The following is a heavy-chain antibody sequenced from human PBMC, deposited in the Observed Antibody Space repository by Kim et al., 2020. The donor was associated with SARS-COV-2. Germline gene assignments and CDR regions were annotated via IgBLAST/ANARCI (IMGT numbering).Heavy chain of an antibody. V-gene: IGHV3-30*04. CDR3: ASPRRYSYGPFDP. D-gene: IGHD5-18*01. CDR2: ISYDGSNK. J-gene: IGHJ5*02. CDR1: GFTFSSYA. Sequence: GGSLRLSCAASGFTFSSYAMHWVRQAPGKGLEWVAVISYDGSNKYYADSVKGRFTISRDNSKNTLYLQMNSLRAEDTAVYYCASPRRYSYGPFDPWGQGTLVTVSS.